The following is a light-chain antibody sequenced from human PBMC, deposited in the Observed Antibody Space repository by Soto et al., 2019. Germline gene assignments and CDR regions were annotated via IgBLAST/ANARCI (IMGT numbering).Light chain of an antibody. V-gene: IGLV1-40*01. CDR1: SSNIGAGYD. J-gene: IGLJ1*01. CDR2: GNR. Sequence: QSVLTQPPSVSGAPGQRVTISCTGSSSNIGAGYDVHWYQQLPGTAPKLLMYGNRNRPSGVPDRFSGSKSGTSASLAITGLQAEDEADYDCQSYDSSLSSYVFGTGTKVTVL. CDR3: QSYDSSLSSYV.